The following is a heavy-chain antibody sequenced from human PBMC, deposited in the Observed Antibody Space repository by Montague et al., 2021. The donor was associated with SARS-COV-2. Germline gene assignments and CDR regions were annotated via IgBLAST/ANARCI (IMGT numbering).Heavy chain of an antibody. CDR3: ARIIYGSGRGFDS. V-gene: IGHV2-70*11. CDR2: IDWDDDK. Sequence: PALVKPTQTLTLTCTFSGFSLSSSGMCVSWIRQPPGKALEWLARIDWDDDKYYSTSLKTRLTISKDTSKNQVVLTMTNMDPVDTATYYCARIIYGSGRGFDSWGQGTLVNVSS. CDR1: GFSLSSSGMC. J-gene: IGHJ4*02. D-gene: IGHD3-10*01.